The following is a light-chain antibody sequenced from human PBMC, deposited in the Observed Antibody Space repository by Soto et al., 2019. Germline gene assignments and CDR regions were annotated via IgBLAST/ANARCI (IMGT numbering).Light chain of an antibody. CDR1: SSDVGSYNL. CDR2: EVS. J-gene: IGLJ1*01. V-gene: IGLV2-14*02. Sequence: QSVLTQPASVSGSPGQSITISCTGTSSDVGSYNLVSWYQQHPGKAPKLMIYEVSKRPSGVSNRFSGSKSGNTASLTISGLQAEDEADYYCTSYTSSSTYVFGTGTEVTVL. CDR3: TSYTSSSTYV.